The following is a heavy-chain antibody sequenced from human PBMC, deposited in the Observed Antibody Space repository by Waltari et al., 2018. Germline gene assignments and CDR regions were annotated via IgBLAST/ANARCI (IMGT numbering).Heavy chain of an antibody. CDR3: ARRVGATGYFDL. J-gene: IGHJ4*02. D-gene: IGHD1-26*01. CDR1: GYGFPNFW. V-gene: IGHV5-51*01. Sequence: EVQLVQSGAEVKKPGESLRISCQGSGYGFPNFWVGWVRQKPTTGLEWMAIVLPSDSETRYSPFFLGQVTISADKSINTAYLQWSRLRESDTGIYYCARRVGATGYFDLWGEGTLVTVSS. CDR2: VLPSDSET.